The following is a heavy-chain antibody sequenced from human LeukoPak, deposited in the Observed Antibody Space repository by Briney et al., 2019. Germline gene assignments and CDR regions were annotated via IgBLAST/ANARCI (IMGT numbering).Heavy chain of an antibody. J-gene: IGHJ5*02. CDR1: GYTFTSYG. CDR3: ASTGYSSSWGAFDP. CDR2: ISAYNGNT. V-gene: IGHV1-18*01. Sequence: ASVKVSCKASGYTFTSYGISWVRQAPGQGLEWMGWISAYNGNTNYAQKFQGRVTITRNTSISTAYMELSSLRSEDTAVYYCASTGYSSSWGAFDPWGQGTLVTVSS. D-gene: IGHD6-13*01.